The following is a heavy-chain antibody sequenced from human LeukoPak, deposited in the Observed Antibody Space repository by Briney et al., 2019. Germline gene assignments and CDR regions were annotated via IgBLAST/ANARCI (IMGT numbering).Heavy chain of an antibody. V-gene: IGHV4-34*01. CDR3: SKHPFDY. CDR2: INHSGST. Sequence: SETLSLTCAVYGGSFSGYYWSWIRQPPGKGLEWIGEINHSGSTNYNPSLKSRVTISVDTSKNQFSLKLSSVTAADTAVYYCSKHPFDYWGQGTLVTVSS. J-gene: IGHJ4*02. CDR1: GGSFSGYY.